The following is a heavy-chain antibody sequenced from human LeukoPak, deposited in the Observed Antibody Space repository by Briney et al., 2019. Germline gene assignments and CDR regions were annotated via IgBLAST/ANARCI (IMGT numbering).Heavy chain of an antibody. V-gene: IGHV4-39*01. Sequence: SETLSLTCTVSGASFSDTTYYWAWIRPPPGKELEWMGSIYFSETKYNPSLKSRITISGDTSKNQFSLKLSSVTAADTAVYYCASPSKLVISRGGFDIWGQGTMVTVSA. CDR3: ASPSKLVISRGGFDI. CDR2: IYFSET. CDR1: GASFSDTTYY. D-gene: IGHD3-22*01. J-gene: IGHJ3*02.